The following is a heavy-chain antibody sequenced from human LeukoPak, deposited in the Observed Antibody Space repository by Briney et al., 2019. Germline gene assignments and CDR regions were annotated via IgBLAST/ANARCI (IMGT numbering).Heavy chain of an antibody. J-gene: IGHJ4*02. CDR1: GGTFNSYA. CDR3: ARALSYCGGDCYSLGY. Sequence: SVKVSCKASGGTFNSYAISWLRQAPGQGLEWMGGIIPIFGTANYAQKFQGRVTITTDESTSTAYMELSSLRSEDTAVYYCARALSYCGGDCYSLGYWGQGTLVTVSS. D-gene: IGHD2-21*01. CDR2: IIPIFGTA. V-gene: IGHV1-69*05.